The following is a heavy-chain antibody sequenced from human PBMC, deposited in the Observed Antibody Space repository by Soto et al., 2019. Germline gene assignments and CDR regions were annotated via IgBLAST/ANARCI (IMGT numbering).Heavy chain of an antibody. D-gene: IGHD2-15*01. CDR2: IYYSGST. Sequence: LSLTCSVSGDPINGYYWTWIRQPPGKGLEWIGDIYYSGSTTYNPSLKSRVSISVDTSNNQFSLKLIYATAADTAVYYCARVGDSASFDYWGQGTQVTVSS. J-gene: IGHJ4*02. CDR1: GDPINGYY. V-gene: IGHV4-59*01. CDR3: ARVGDSASFDY.